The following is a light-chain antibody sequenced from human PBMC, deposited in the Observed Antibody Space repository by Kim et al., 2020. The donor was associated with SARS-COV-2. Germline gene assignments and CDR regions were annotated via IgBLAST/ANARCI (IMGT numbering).Light chain of an antibody. V-gene: IGKV3-20*01. J-gene: IGKJ2*01. CDR3: QQFASSPYT. CDR2: ATS. Sequence: EIVLTQSPGTLSLSPGERATVSCRASQTVTSNSLAWYQQRPGQAPRVLIYATSSRAVDIPDRFAGSGSGTDFTLNISRVEPEDFAVYYCQQFASSPYTFGQGTKLEI. CDR1: QTVTSNS.